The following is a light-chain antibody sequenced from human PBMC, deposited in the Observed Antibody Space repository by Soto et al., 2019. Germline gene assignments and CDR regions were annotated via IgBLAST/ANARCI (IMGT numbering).Light chain of an antibody. CDR2: GNR. CDR3: QAYDYSLTASV. Sequence: QSVLTQPPSVSGAPGKRVTISCTGTSSNLGAGYDVHWYQQLPGAAPKLVIFGNRNRPSGVPERFSGSKSGTSASLAITGLQAEDEADYYCQAYDYSLTASVSGGGTKLTVL. J-gene: IGLJ3*02. CDR1: SSNLGAGYD. V-gene: IGLV1-40*01.